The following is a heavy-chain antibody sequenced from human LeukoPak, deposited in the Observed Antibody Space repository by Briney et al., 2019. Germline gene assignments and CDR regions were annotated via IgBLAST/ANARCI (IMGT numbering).Heavy chain of an antibody. CDR3: ASIYGSGSYYSYYYYGMDV. D-gene: IGHD3-10*01. J-gene: IGHJ6*02. CDR1: GGTFSSYA. Sequence: GAPVKVSCKASGGTFSSYAISWVRQAPGQGLEWMGRIIPILGIANYAQKFQGRVTITADKSTSTAYMELSSLRSEDTAVYYCASIYGSGSYYSYYYYGMDVWGQGTTVTVSS. V-gene: IGHV1-69*04. CDR2: IIPILGIA.